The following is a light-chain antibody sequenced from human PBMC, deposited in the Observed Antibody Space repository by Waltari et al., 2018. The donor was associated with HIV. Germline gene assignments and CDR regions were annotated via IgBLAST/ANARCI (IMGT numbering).Light chain of an antibody. CDR2: KND. CDR1: SSNIGSNY. J-gene: IGLJ3*02. CDR3: VAWDDSLSGLL. Sequence: QSVLTQPPSASGTPGQRVTISCSGSSSNIGSNYVYWFQQLPGTIPRLLIYKNDQLPSGVPDRFSGSKSGTSASLAISGLRSEDEADYSCVAWDDSLSGLLFGGGTKLTVL. V-gene: IGLV1-47*01.